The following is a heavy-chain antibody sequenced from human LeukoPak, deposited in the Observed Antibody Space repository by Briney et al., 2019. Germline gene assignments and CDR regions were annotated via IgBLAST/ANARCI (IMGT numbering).Heavy chain of an antibody. CDR1: GYTFTSYG. V-gene: IGHV1-18*01. D-gene: IGHD3-3*01. CDR3: ARATLFGVVTLYYFDF. CDR2: ISGYNGNT. J-gene: IGHJ4*02. Sequence: ASVKVSCKASGYTFTSYGISWVRQAPGQGLEWLGWISGYNGNTHFAQKLQGRVTMTTDTSTSTAYMELTSLRSDDTAVYYCARATLFGVVTLYYFDFWGQGSLVTVSS.